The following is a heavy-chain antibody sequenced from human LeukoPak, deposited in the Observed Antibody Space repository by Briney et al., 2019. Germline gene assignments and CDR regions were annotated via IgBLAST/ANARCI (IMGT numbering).Heavy chain of an antibody. Sequence: PGGSLRLSCAASGFTFSSYEMNWVRQAPGKGLEWVSYISSSGSTIYYADSVKGRFTISRDNAKNSLYLQMNSLRAEDTAVYYCARQVRDFWSGHRGDYFDYWGQGTPVTVSS. D-gene: IGHD3-3*01. V-gene: IGHV3-48*03. CDR2: ISSSGSTI. CDR1: GFTFSSYE. J-gene: IGHJ4*02. CDR3: ARQVRDFWSGHRGDYFDY.